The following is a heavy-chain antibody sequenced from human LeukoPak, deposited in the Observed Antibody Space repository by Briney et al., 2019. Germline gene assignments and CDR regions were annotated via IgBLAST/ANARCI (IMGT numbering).Heavy chain of an antibody. CDR1: GFIFSNYW. Sequence: GGSLRLSCAASGFIFSNYWMSWVRQAPGKGLEWVANIKQDGSEKYSVDSVKGRFTISRDNAENSIYLQMNSLGAEDTAVYYCARERRHYYDNSSFTDYWGQGTLVTVSS. J-gene: IGHJ4*02. CDR3: ARERRHYYDNSSFTDY. D-gene: IGHD3-22*01. V-gene: IGHV3-7*05. CDR2: IKQDGSEK.